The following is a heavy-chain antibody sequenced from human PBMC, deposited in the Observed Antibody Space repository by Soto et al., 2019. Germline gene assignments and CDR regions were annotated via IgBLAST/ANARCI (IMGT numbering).Heavy chain of an antibody. CDR3: VRGGGVDVVTPSRIVFDY. CDR1: GYTFTGNY. CDR2: INPRNGDT. D-gene: IGHD2-21*02. V-gene: IGHV1-2*02. J-gene: IGHJ4*02. Sequence: QVQLVQSGAEVKKPGASVKVSCKVPGYTFTGNYMPWMRQPPGQGPEWMVWINPRNGDTDYAQKFQGRVTITRDTSISTACTVLRRLTSDDTAVYVCVRGGGVDVVTPSRIVFDYWGQGALLTVSS.